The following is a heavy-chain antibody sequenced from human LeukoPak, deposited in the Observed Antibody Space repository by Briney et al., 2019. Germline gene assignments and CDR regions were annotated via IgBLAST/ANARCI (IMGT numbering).Heavy chain of an antibody. J-gene: IGHJ6*03. Sequence: ASVKLSCKPSGSTLIDYIHWVRQDPRQGLQWMGWVKPNSGDTEYAQKFQGRVTMTRDTSISTVYMELSSLRSDDTAVYYCARADSVPAGDYHYWYMDVWGKGTTVTVSS. CDR3: ARADSVPAGDYHYWYMDV. CDR2: VKPNSGDT. D-gene: IGHD6-13*01. CDR1: GSTLIDY. V-gene: IGHV1-2*02.